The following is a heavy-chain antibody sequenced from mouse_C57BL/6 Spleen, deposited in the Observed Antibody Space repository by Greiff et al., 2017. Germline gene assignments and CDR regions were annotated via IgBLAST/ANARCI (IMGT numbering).Heavy chain of an antibody. CDR2: IDPSDSYT. CDR3: ARRLLRSFDY. Sequence: QVQLQQPGAELVMPGASVKLSCKASGYTFTSYWMHWVKQRPGQGLEWIGEIDPSDSYTNYNQKFKGKSTLTVDKSSSTAYMQLSSLTSEDSAVFYCARRLLRSFDYWGQGTTLTVSS. V-gene: IGHV1-69*01. J-gene: IGHJ2*01. CDR1: GYTFTSYW. D-gene: IGHD1-1*01.